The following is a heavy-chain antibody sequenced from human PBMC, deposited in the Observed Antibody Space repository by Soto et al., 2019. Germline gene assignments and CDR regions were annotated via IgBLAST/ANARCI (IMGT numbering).Heavy chain of an antibody. Sequence: SETLSLTCTVSGGSISSYYWSWIRQPPGKGLEWIGYIYYSGSTNYNPSLKNRVTISVDTSKNQFSLKLSSVTAADTAVYYCARVRGYCSGGSCYSPLYYYDMDVWGQGTTVTVYS. CDR3: ARVRGYCSGGSCYSPLYYYDMDV. CDR2: IYYSGST. J-gene: IGHJ6*02. V-gene: IGHV4-59*01. CDR1: GGSISSYY. D-gene: IGHD2-15*01.